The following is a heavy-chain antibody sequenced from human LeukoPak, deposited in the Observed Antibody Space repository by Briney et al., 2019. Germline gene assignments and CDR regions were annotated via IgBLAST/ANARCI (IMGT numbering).Heavy chain of an antibody. CDR3: ARDSGGSYLPSDV. CDR1: GYTFTNYG. Sequence: ASVKVSCKASGYTFTNYGITWVRQAPGQGLEWMGWISAYNGVTKYAQKFQGRVTMTADTSTTTAYMEVRSLTSDDTGVYYCARDSGGSYLPSDVWGQGTTVTVFS. V-gene: IGHV1-18*01. D-gene: IGHD1-26*01. CDR2: ISAYNGVT. J-gene: IGHJ6*02.